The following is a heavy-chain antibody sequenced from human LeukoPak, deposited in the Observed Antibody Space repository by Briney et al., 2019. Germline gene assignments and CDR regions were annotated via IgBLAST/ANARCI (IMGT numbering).Heavy chain of an antibody. CDR2: LYTGGET. CDR1: GITFSSYS. J-gene: IGHJ4*02. Sequence: PGGSLRLSCAASGITFSSYSMSWVRQAPGKGLEWVSLLYTGGETNYADSVKGRFTMSRDTSKNTVSLQMNSLRAEDTAVYYCARGFAPAYNFGVFDYWGQGTLVSVSS. CDR3: ARGFAPAYNFGVFDY. D-gene: IGHD5-18*01. V-gene: IGHV3-53*01.